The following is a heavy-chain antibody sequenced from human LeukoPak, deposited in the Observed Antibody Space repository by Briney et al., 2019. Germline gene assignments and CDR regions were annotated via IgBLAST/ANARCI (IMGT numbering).Heavy chain of an antibody. CDR1: GDSVSGHY. V-gene: IGHV4-59*02. D-gene: IGHD5-12*01. CDR3: ARAPMAITTSAFPDAFDF. Sequence: SETLSLTCTVSGDSVSGHYWSWVRQTPGKGLEWIGYVSYSGGTNYNPSLKRRVSISLDTTKNQFSLKLSSPAAADPAVYYCARAPMAITTSAFPDAFDFWGQGTMVTVSS. CDR2: VSYSGGT. J-gene: IGHJ3*01.